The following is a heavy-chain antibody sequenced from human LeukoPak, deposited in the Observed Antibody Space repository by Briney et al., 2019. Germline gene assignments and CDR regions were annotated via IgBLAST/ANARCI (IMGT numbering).Heavy chain of an antibody. CDR3: ARCGPMVATLDY. V-gene: IGHV4-34*01. Sequence: SETLSLTCAVYGGSFSGYYWSWIRQPPGKGLEWIGEINHSGSTNYNPSLKSRVTISVDTSKNQFSLKLSSVTAADTAVYYCARCGPMVATLDYWGQGTLVTVSS. CDR1: GGSFSGYY. J-gene: IGHJ4*02. CDR2: INHSGST. D-gene: IGHD5-12*01.